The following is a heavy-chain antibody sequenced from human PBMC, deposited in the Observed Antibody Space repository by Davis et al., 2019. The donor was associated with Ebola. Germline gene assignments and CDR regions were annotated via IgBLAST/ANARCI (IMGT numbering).Heavy chain of an antibody. J-gene: IGHJ6*04. CDR1: GFTFSSYD. D-gene: IGHD3-3*01. V-gene: IGHV3-23*01. CDR2: ISRSGGST. Sequence: PGGSLRLSCAASGFTFSSYDMTWVRQAPGKGLEWVSAISRSGGSTYYADPVKRRFTISRDNSKKTLYLQMNSLRAEDTAVYYCAKSGLSFGVVKYHYGMDVWGKGTTVTVSS. CDR3: AKSGLSFGVVKYHYGMDV.